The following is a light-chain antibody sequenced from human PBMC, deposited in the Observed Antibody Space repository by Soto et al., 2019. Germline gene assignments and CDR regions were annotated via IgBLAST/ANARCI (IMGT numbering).Light chain of an antibody. Sequence: EIVMTQSPATLSVSPGERATLSCRASQSVSSNLAWYQQKPGQAPRLLIYDVSSRATGIPDRFSGSGSGTDFTLTISRLEPEDCAVYYCQQYVSSPITFGQGTRLEIK. V-gene: IGKV3-20*01. J-gene: IGKJ5*01. CDR3: QQYVSSPIT. CDR2: DVS. CDR1: QSVSSN.